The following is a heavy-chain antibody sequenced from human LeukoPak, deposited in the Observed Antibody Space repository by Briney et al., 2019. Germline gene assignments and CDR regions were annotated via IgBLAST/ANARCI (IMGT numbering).Heavy chain of an antibody. V-gene: IGHV3-21*01. CDR3: ARPRGLLPPLPPDY. CDR2: ISSSSSYI. D-gene: IGHD3-22*01. J-gene: IGHJ4*02. CDR1: GFTFSSYS. Sequence: GGSLRLSCAASGFTFSSYSMNWVRQAPGKGLEWVSSISSSSSYIYYADSVKGRFTISRDNAKNSLYLQMNSLRAEDTAVYYCARPRGLLPPLPPDYWGQGTLVTVSS.